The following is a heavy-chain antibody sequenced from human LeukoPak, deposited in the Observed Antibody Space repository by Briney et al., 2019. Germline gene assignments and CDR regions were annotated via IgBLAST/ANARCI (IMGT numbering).Heavy chain of an antibody. CDR3: AKEVRGDAFDI. Sequence: GGSLRLSCAASGFTFSSYSMNWVRQAPGKGLEWVSSISSSSSYIYYADSVKGRFTISRDNAKNSLYLQMNSLRAEDTAVYYCAKEVRGDAFDIWGQGTMVTVSS. CDR2: ISSSSSYI. D-gene: IGHD3-16*01. V-gene: IGHV3-21*01. J-gene: IGHJ3*02. CDR1: GFTFSSYS.